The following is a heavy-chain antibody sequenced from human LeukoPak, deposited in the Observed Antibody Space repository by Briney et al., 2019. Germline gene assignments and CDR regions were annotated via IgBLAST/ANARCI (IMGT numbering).Heavy chain of an antibody. Sequence: GGSLRLSCAASVFTFSDSSMHWVRQASWKGLEWVGRIRSKANTYATAYGASVKGRFTISRDDSKNTAYLQMNSLKTEDTAVYYCTSSYYDFWIDYWGQGTLVTVSS. V-gene: IGHV3-73*01. CDR3: TSSYYDFWIDY. J-gene: IGHJ4*02. D-gene: IGHD3-3*01. CDR1: VFTFSDSS. CDR2: IRSKANTYAT.